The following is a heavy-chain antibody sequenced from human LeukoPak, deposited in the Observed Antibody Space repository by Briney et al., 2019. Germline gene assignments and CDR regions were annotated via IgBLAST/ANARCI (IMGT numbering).Heavy chain of an antibody. CDR2: ISRDGYST. V-gene: IGHV3-43*01. D-gene: IGHD3-10*01. Sequence: GGSLRLSCAASGFTFDEYSMHWVRQAPGKGLEWVALISRDGYSTYYGDSARGRFTISRDNSKNTLYLEVISLTAEDTAVYYCAKDDAWLRFGEWSQGTLVTVSS. CDR1: GFTFDEYS. CDR3: AKDDAWLRFGE. J-gene: IGHJ4*02.